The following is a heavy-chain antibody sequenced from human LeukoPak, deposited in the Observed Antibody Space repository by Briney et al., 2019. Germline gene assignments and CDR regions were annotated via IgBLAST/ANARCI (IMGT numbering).Heavy chain of an antibody. CDR1: GFTFSDYW. CDR2: ISSDGSRV. CDR3: ARAYCSGGSCYSGYYYYYMDV. J-gene: IGHJ6*03. V-gene: IGHV3-74*01. D-gene: IGHD2-15*01. Sequence: GGSLTLSCAASGFTFSDYWMHWVRQAPGKGLVWVSRISSDGSRVTYADSVKGRFTISRDNSQNTLYLQMSSLRAEDTAVYYCARAYCSGGSCYSGYYYYYMDVWGKGTTVTISS.